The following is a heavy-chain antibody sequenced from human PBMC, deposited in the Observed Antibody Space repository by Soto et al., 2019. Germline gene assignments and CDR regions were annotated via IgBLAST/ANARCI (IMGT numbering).Heavy chain of an antibody. CDR2: IWYDGTQK. CDR3: ARAGGTTVTGLWHFDS. D-gene: IGHD4-17*01. V-gene: IGHV3-33*08. J-gene: IGHJ4*02. CDR1: GFPFSSYV. Sequence: GGSLRLSCAASGFPFSSYVMTWVRQAPGKGLDWLAAIWYDGTQKYYADSVKGRFIISRDNSKKTLYLEMNSLRAEDTAVYYCARAGGTTVTGLWHFDSWGQGTLVTVSS.